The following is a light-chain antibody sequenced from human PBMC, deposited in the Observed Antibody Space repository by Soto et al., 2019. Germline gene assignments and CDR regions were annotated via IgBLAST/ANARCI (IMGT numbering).Light chain of an antibody. CDR2: DAS. J-gene: IGKJ5*01. V-gene: IGKV3-11*01. Sequence: EIVLTQSPATLSLSPGERATLSCRASQSVNRDLAWYQQKLGQAPRLLIYDASKRATGIPARFSGSGSGTDFTLTISSLEPEDVAVYYCHQRSHWPPGSTFGQGTRLEIK. CDR3: HQRSHWPPGST. CDR1: QSVNRD.